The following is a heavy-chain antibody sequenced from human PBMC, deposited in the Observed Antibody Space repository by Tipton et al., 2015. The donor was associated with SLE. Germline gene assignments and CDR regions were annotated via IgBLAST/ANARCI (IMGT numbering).Heavy chain of an antibody. J-gene: IGHJ6*02. Sequence: TLSLTCAVYGGSLSGYYWSWIRQPPGKGLECIGEINDSGSTNYHPSLKSRVTISVDTSKNQFSLKLSSVTAADTAVYYCARGFDGSGSYSFYYYYYYGMDVWGQGTTVTVSS. CDR3: ARGFDGSGSYSFYYYYYYGMDV. D-gene: IGHD3-10*01. V-gene: IGHV4-34*01. CDR1: GGSLSGYY. CDR2: INDSGST.